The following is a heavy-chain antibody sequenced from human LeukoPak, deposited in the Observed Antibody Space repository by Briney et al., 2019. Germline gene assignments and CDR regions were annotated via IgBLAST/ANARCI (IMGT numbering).Heavy chain of an antibody. CDR1: GFTFSNYV. J-gene: IGHJ4*02. V-gene: IGHV3-23*01. D-gene: IGHD5-24*01. Sequence: GGSLRLSCAASGFTFSNYVLGWVRQTPGKGLQWVSAISGSGGSTYYADSVKGRFTISRDNSGNTLYLQMNSLRAEDTAVYYCKMGDGSPPLGQWGQGTLVTVSS. CDR3: KMGDGSPPLGQ. CDR2: ISGSGGST.